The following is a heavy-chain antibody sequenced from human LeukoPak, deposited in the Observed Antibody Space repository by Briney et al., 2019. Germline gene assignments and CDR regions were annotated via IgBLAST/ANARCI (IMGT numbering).Heavy chain of an antibody. CDR2: INHSGST. D-gene: IGHD6-13*01. CDR1: GGSFSGYY. V-gene: IGHV4-34*01. J-gene: IGHJ5*02. CDR3: ARGLVDSSSWYRRGWFDP. Sequence: SETLSLTCAVYGGSFSGYYWSWIRQPPGKGLEWIGEINHSGSTNYNPSLKSRVTISVDTSKNQFSLKLSSVTAADTAVYYCARGLVDSSSWYRRGWFDPWGQGTLVTVSS.